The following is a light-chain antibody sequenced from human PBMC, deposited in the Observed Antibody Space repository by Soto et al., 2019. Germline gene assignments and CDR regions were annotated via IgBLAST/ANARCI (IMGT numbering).Light chain of an antibody. J-gene: IGKJ1*01. CDR3: HQYVSSWT. CDR2: GAS. CDR1: QSVSSTY. Sequence: EIVLTQSPGTLSLLPGERATLSCRASQSVSSTYVAWYQQKSGQAPRLLIYGASSRATGIPDRFSGSGSGTDFTLTISRLEPEDFAVYYCHQYVSSWTFGQGTKVDIK. V-gene: IGKV3-20*01.